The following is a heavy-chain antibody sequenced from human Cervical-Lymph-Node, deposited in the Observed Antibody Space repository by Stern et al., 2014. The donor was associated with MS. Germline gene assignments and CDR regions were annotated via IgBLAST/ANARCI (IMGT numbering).Heavy chain of an antibody. CDR3: AKDVDYDFWSGYPDY. Sequence: DQLVESGGGVVQPGRSLRLSCAASGFTFSSYGMHWVRQAPGKGLEWVALISHDGNKKNYADSLKGRFTISRDNSKNTLYLQLNSLRPEDTGIYYCAKDVDYDFWSGYPDYWGQGALVTVYS. D-gene: IGHD3-3*01. V-gene: IGHV3-30*18. J-gene: IGHJ4*02. CDR2: ISHDGNKK. CDR1: GFTFSSYG.